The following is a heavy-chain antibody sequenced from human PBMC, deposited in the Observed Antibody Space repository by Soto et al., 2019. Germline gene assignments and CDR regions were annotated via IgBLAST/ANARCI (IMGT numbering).Heavy chain of an antibody. V-gene: IGHV4-59*01. D-gene: IGHD3-10*01. CDR3: ARDRGYYGSVHDTDAFDI. CDR2: IYYSGST. Sequence: SETLSLTCTVSGGSISSYYWSWIRQPPGKGLEWIGYIYYSGSTNYNPSLKSRVTISVDTSKNQFSLKLSSVTAADTAVYYCARDRGYYGSVHDTDAFDIWGQGTMVTVSS. CDR1: GGSISSYY. J-gene: IGHJ3*02.